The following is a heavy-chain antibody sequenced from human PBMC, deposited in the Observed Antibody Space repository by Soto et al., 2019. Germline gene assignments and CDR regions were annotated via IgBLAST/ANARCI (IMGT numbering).Heavy chain of an antibody. CDR3: AGGGYSNYVGYYYYGMDV. D-gene: IGHD4-4*01. J-gene: IGHJ6*02. V-gene: IGHV5-51*01. CDR2: IYPGDSDT. CDR1: GYSFTSYW. Sequence: PGESLKISCKGSGYSFTSYWIGWVRQMPGKGLEWMGIIYPGDSDTRYSPSFQGQVTISADKSISTAYLQWSSLKASDTAMYYCAGGGYSNYVGYYYYGMDVWGLGTTVTVSS.